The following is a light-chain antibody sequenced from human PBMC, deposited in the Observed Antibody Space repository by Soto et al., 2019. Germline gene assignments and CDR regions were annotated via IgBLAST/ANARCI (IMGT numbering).Light chain of an antibody. CDR2: DNN. CDR3: ATRDTSLRAVV. Sequence: QSVLTQPPSVSAAPGQKVTITCSGSSSNIGNNYVSWYQQLPGTAPKLLIYDNNQRPSGIPDRFSGSKSGTSAALGITGLQTGDEADYYCATRDTSLRAVVFGGGTKLTVL. V-gene: IGLV1-51*01. CDR1: SSNIGNNY. J-gene: IGLJ2*01.